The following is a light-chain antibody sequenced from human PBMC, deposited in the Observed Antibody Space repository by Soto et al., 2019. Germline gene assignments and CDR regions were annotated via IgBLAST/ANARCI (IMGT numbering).Light chain of an antibody. CDR3: QQYYSTPLT. V-gene: IGKV4-1*01. CDR1: QSVLYSSTNKNY. CDR2: WAS. J-gene: IGKJ4*01. Sequence: DSVMTQSPDYLAVSLGERATINCKSIQSVLYSSTNKNYLSWYQQKPGQTPKLLIYWASTRESGVPDRFSGSGSGTDFTLTISSLQAEDVAVYYCQQYYSTPLTFGGGTKVDIK.